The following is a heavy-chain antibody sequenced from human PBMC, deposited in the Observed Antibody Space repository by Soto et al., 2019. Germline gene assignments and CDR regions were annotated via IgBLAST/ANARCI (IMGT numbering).Heavy chain of an antibody. D-gene: IGHD5-18*01. CDR2: IIPIFGTA. CDR1: GGTFSSYA. J-gene: IGHJ4*02. CDR3: ASLDTAMGVFDY. V-gene: IGHV1-69*01. Sequence: QVQLVQSGAEVTKPGSSVKVSCKASGGTFSSYAISWVRQAPGQGLEWLGGIIPIFGTANYAQKFQGRVTITADESTSTAYMELSSLRSEDTAVYYCASLDTAMGVFDYWGQGTLVTVSS.